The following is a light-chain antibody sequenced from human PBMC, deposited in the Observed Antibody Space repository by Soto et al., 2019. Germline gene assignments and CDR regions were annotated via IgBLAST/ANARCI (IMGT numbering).Light chain of an antibody. CDR1: SSDVGSDNR. J-gene: IGLJ1*01. V-gene: IGLV2-18*01. Sequence: LTQPPSVSGSPGQSVTISCTGTSSDVGSDNRVSWYQQPPGTAPKLMIYQVSNRPSGVPDRFSGSKSGNTASLTISGLQTDDEADYYCPLYRNRNPVFGTGTKLTVL. CDR2: QVS. CDR3: PLYRNRNPV.